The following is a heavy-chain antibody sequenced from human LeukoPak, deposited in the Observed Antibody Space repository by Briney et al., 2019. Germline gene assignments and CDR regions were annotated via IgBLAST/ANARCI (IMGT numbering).Heavy chain of an antibody. V-gene: IGHV3-23*01. D-gene: IGHD2-15*01. CDR1: GFTFGSYA. J-gene: IGHJ4*02. Sequence: GGSLRLSCAASGFTFGSYAMYWVRQAPGKGLEWVSGIFGSGGSAHYADSVKGRFTISRDNSKNTVYLQMDSLRAEDTATYYCAKTITGYSSGRYPAWPIDYWGQGTLVTVSS. CDR3: AKTITGYSSGRYPAWPIDY. CDR2: IFGSGGSA.